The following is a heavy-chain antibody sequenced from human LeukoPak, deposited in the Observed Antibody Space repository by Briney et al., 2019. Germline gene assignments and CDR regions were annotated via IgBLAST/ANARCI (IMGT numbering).Heavy chain of an antibody. D-gene: IGHD4-17*01. J-gene: IGHJ4*02. Sequence: PGGSLRLSCAASGFTFSSYAMHWVRQAPGKGLEWVAVISYDGSNKYYADSVKGRFTISRDNSKNTLYLQMNSLRAEDTAVYYCAKDLVGTVTNYWGQGTLVTVSS. V-gene: IGHV3-30*04. CDR3: AKDLVGTVTNY. CDR1: GFTFSSYA. CDR2: ISYDGSNK.